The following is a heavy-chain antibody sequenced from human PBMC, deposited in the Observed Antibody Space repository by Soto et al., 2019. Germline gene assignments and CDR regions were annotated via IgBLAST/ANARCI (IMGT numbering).Heavy chain of an antibody. Sequence: QVQLVESGGGVVQPGRSLRLSCAASGFTFSSYGMHWVRQAPGKGLEWVAVISYDGSNKYYADSVKGRFTISRDNSKNXXYLQMNSLRAEDTAVYYCAKDVYEGGGYYYYGMDVWGQGTTVTVSS. CDR1: GFTFSSYG. J-gene: IGHJ6*02. V-gene: IGHV3-30*18. CDR3: AKDVYEGGGYYYYGMDV. CDR2: ISYDGSNK. D-gene: IGHD1-26*01.